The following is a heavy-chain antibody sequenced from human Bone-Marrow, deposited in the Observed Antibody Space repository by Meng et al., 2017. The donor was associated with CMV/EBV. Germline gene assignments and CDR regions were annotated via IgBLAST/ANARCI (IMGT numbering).Heavy chain of an antibody. CDR2: INPSGGST. CDR3: ARARILVQAAVPTHYYYYYGMDV. J-gene: IGHJ6*01. D-gene: IGHD1-1*01. CDR1: GYTFTSYY. V-gene: IGHV1-46*01. Sequence: ASVKVSCKASGYTFTSYYMHWVRQAPGQGLEWMGIINPSGGSTSYAQKFQGRLTLTRSTSISTAYLELSSLRSDDTAVYYCARARILVQAAVPTHYYYYYGMDVWGQGPTVTGSS.